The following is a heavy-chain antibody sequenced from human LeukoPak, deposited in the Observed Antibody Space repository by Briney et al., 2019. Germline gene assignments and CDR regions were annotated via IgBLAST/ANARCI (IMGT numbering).Heavy chain of an antibody. V-gene: IGHV3-48*03. Sequence: GGSLRLSCAASGFTFSSYEINWVRQAPGKGLEWVAYISGSGTIIFYADSVKGRFTVSRDNARNSVYLQMNSLRGEDTAVYYCARWAIVRGATDWGQGTLVTVSS. D-gene: IGHD3-10*01. J-gene: IGHJ4*02. CDR3: ARWAIVRGATD. CDR1: GFTFSSYE. CDR2: ISGSGTII.